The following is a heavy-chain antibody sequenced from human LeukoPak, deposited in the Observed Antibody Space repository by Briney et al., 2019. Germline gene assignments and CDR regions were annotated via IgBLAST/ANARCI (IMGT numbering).Heavy chain of an antibody. J-gene: IGHJ3*02. V-gene: IGHV4-61*02. Sequence: SQTLSLTCTVSGGSISNGDYYWSWIRQPPGKGLEWIGRIYTSGSTNYNPSLKSRVTISVDTSKNQLSLKLSSVTAADTAVYYCARDLEYSYGPAAFDIWGQGTMVTVSS. CDR3: ARDLEYSYGPAAFDI. CDR1: GGSISNGDYY. D-gene: IGHD5-18*01. CDR2: IYTSGST.